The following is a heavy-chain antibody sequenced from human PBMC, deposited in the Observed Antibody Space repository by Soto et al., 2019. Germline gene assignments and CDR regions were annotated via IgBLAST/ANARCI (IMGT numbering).Heavy chain of an antibody. CDR3: ARDGGHELGNCLDY. J-gene: IGHJ4*02. CDR1: GFTFSSYA. Sequence: QVQLVESGGGVVQPGRSLRLSCAASGFTFSSYAMHWVRQAPGKGLEWVAVISYDGSNKYYADSVKGRFTISRDNSKNTLYLQMNSLRAEDTAVYYCARDGGHELGNCLDYWGQGTLFTVSS. CDR2: ISYDGSNK. V-gene: IGHV3-30-3*01. D-gene: IGHD1-7*01.